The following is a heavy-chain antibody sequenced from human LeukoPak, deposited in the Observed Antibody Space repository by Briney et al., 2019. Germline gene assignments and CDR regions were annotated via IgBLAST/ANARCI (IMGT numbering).Heavy chain of an antibody. CDR3: ARGRRTGGYYSLVY. Sequence: ASVKVSCKPSGYTFTNYDINWVREAAGQRREWMGWMNPSSGNTAYAQRFQGRVTMTVNTSINTTYMDMSSLTSEDTAVYYCARGRRTGGYYSLVYWGQGALVSVSS. V-gene: IGHV1-8*01. J-gene: IGHJ4*01. CDR1: GYTFTNYD. CDR2: MNPSSGNT. D-gene: IGHD3-3*01.